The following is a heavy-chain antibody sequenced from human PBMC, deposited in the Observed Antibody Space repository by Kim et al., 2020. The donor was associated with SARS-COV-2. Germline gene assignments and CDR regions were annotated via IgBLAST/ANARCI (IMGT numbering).Heavy chain of an antibody. D-gene: IGHD3-9*01. Sequence: SGPTLVNPTQTLTLTCTFSGFSLSTSGMCVSWIRQPPGKALEWLARIDWDDDKYYSTSLKTRLTISKDTSKNQVVLTMTNMDPVDTATYYCARIEYDILTGYYYGMDVWGQGTTVTVSS. CDR2: IDWDDDK. CDR1: GFSLSTSGMC. CDR3: ARIEYDILTGYYYGMDV. J-gene: IGHJ6*02. V-gene: IGHV2-70*11.